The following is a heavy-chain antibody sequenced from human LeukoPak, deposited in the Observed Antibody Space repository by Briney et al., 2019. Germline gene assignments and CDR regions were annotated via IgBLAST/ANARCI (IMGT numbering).Heavy chain of an antibody. CDR2: IDPNSGGT. V-gene: IGHV1-2*02. J-gene: IGHJ4*02. Sequence: ASVKVSCKASGYTFTDYYMQWVRQAPGQGLEWMGWIDPNSGGTKYAQKFQGRVTMTRDTSISTAYMELSRLRSDDTAVYYCARDSAAGTYYFDYWGQGTLVTVSS. D-gene: IGHD6-25*01. CDR3: ARDSAAGTYYFDY. CDR1: GYTFTDYY.